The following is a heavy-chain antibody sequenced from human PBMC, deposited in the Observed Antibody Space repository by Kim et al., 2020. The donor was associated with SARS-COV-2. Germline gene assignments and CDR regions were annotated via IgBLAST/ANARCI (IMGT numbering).Heavy chain of an antibody. D-gene: IGHD2-8*01. CDR3: TRDRGGCCGQGIDV. V-gene: IGHV3-23*01. CDR2: IHPEGGTT. J-gene: IGHJ6*02. Sequence: GGSLRLSCAVSGFTLSNNAMSWVRQAPGRGLEWVATIHPEGGTTYYADSVNGRFTIYRDNSNNTLYLQMNSLRADDTAVYYCTRDRGGCCGQGIDVLG. CDR1: GFTLSNNA.